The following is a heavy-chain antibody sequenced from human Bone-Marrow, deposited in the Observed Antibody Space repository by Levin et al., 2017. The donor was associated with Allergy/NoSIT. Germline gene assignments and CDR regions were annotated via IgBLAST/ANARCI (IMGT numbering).Heavy chain of an antibody. CDR3: ARELASAYVNFDP. J-gene: IGHJ5*02. CDR1: GFAFSDHY. CDR2: TRNRANSYIT. V-gene: IGHV3-72*01. Sequence: PGGSLRLSCAASGFAFSDHYMDWVRQAPGKGLEWVGRTRNRANSYITEYAASVKGRFTISRDDSKNSLYLQMNSLKTEDTAVYYCARELASAYVNFDPWGQGTLVTVSS. D-gene: IGHD2/OR15-2a*01.